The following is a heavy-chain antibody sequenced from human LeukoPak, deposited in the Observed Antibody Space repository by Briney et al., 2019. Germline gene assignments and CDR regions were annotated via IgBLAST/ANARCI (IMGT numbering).Heavy chain of an antibody. CDR2: IGTAGDT. Sequence: PGGSLRLSCAASGFTFSSYDMHWVRQATGKGLEWVSAIGTAGDTYYPGSVKGRFTISRENAKSSLYLQMNSLRAGDTAVYYCARVALSDGDYVYDYWGQGTLVTVSS. J-gene: IGHJ4*02. D-gene: IGHD4-17*01. CDR3: ARVALSDGDYVYDY. CDR1: GFTFSSYD. V-gene: IGHV3-13*01.